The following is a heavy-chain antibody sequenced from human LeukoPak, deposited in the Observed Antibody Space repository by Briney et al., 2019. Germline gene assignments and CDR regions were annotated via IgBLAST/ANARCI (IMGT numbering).Heavy chain of an antibody. CDR2: FSYSGST. CDR3: ARADESLVYGMDV. J-gene: IGHJ6*02. Sequence: ETPSLTCTVSGGSITSDYWSWIRQSPGKGLEWIGYFSYSGSTHYSPSLTSRVAISVDTSRNQLSLKLKSVTAADTAIYYCARADESLVYGMDVWGQGTTVIVSS. CDR1: GGSITSDY. V-gene: IGHV4-59*08.